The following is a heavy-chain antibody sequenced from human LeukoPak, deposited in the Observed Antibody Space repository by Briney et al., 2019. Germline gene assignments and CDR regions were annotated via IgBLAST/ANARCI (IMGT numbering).Heavy chain of an antibody. CDR3: ARDGAAMTFYYMDV. CDR2: IIPIFGTA. J-gene: IGHJ6*03. Sequence: SVKVSCKASGGTFSSYAISWVRQAPGQGLEWMGGIIPIFGTANYAQTFQGRVTITADESTSTAYMELSSLRSEDTAVYYCARDGAAMTFYYMDVWGKGTTVTVSS. CDR1: GGTFSSYA. V-gene: IGHV1-69*13. D-gene: IGHD5-18*01.